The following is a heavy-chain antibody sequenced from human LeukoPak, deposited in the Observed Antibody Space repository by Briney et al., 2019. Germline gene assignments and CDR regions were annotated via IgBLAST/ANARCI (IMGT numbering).Heavy chain of an antibody. CDR1: GGSISSYY. J-gene: IGHJ4*02. CDR2: IYYSGST. V-gene: IGHV4-59*08. Sequence: PSETLSLTCTVSGGSISSYYWSWIRQPPGKGLEWIGHIYYSGSTNYNPSLKSRVTISLDTSKNQFSLKLNSVTAADTVVYHCARGKGHFDYWGQGTLVTVSS. CDR3: ARGKGHFDY. D-gene: IGHD4-23*01.